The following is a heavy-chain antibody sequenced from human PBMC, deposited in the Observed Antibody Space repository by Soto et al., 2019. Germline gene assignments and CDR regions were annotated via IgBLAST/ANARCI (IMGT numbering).Heavy chain of an antibody. Sequence: ASVKVSCKASGYTFTGYYMHWVRQAPGQGLEWMGWINPNSGGTNYAQKFQGRVTMTRDTSISTAYMELSRLRSDDTPVYYCARPILRFLEWLPIYYYYGMDVWGQGTTVTVSS. CDR1: GYTFTGYY. V-gene: IGHV1-2*02. J-gene: IGHJ6*02. D-gene: IGHD3-3*01. CDR2: INPNSGGT. CDR3: ARPILRFLEWLPIYYYYGMDV.